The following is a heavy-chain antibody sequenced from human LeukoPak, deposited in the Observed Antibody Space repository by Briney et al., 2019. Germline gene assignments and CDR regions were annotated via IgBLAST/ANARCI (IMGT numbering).Heavy chain of an antibody. J-gene: IGHJ4*02. CDR2: IKQDGSEK. CDR1: GFTFSSYG. CDR3: ARVSPYYYGSGSPEQFDY. Sequence: PGGSLRLSCAASGFTFSSYGMHWVRQAPGKGLEWVANIKQDGSEKYYVDSVKGRFTISRDNAKNSLYLQMNSLRAEDTAVYYCARVSPYYYGSGSPEQFDYWGQGTLVTVSS. V-gene: IGHV3-7*01. D-gene: IGHD3-10*01.